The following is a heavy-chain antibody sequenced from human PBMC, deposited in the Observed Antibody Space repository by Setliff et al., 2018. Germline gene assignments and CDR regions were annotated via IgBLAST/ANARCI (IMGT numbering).Heavy chain of an antibody. Sequence: GGSLRLSCAASGFTFSSYAMSWVRQAPGKGLEWVSAVSASGVRTYYADSVKGRFTISRDNSKNTLYLQMNSLRAADTAVYYCAKDSATYLNWFDPWGQGTLVTVSS. CDR1: GFTFSSYA. V-gene: IGHV3-23*01. D-gene: IGHD6-19*01. J-gene: IGHJ5*02. CDR3: AKDSATYLNWFDP. CDR2: VSASGVRT.